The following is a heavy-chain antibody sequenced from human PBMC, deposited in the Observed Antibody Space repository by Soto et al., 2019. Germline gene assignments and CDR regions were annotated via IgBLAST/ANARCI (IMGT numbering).Heavy chain of an antibody. Sequence: PGGSLRLSCEASGFTFRTFAMNWVHQTPGKGLEWVSAISGSGDSTYYADSVKGRFYISRDNSKTTLFLQMNSLRAEDTAVYYCAKDESDSWQWLTIDYWGQGTRVTVSS. D-gene: IGHD6-19*01. CDR1: GFTFRTFA. J-gene: IGHJ4*02. CDR3: AKDESDSWQWLTIDY. V-gene: IGHV3-23*01. CDR2: ISGSGDST.